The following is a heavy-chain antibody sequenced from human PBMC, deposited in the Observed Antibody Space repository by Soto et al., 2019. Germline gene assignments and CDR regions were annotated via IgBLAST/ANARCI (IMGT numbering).Heavy chain of an antibody. J-gene: IGHJ5*02. V-gene: IGHV4-59*02. Sequence: SETLSLTCTVAGASVSSYSWSWIRQPPGKGLEWIGYIYYSGSTNYNPSLKSRVTISVDTSKSQFSLKLRSVTAADTAVYYCARDSVPDGSGSYGWFDPWGQGTLVTVSS. CDR1: GASVSSYS. CDR3: ARDSVPDGSGSYGWFDP. D-gene: IGHD3-10*01. CDR2: IYYSGST.